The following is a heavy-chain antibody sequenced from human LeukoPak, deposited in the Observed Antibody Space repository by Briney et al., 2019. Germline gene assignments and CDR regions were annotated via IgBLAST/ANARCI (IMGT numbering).Heavy chain of an antibody. V-gene: IGHV3-20*04. J-gene: IGHJ6*03. CDR3: ARRFCSTGSCYYYMDV. D-gene: IGHD2-15*01. CDR2: INWNVDST. Sequence: GGSLRLSCAASGFTFDAYAMSWVRQAPGKGLECVSGINWNVDSTAYADSVKGRFTVSRDNAKNSLYLQMNSLRAEDTALYSCARRFCSTGSCYYYMDVWGKGTTVTVSS. CDR1: GFTFDAYA.